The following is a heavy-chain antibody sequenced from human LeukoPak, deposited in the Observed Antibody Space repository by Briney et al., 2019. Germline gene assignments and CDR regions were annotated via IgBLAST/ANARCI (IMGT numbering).Heavy chain of an antibody. CDR2: SNPNNGGT. J-gene: IGHJ3*02. CDR1: GDIFTGYY. CDR3: AGEDNSSGYRPFDI. V-gene: IGHV1-2*06. Sequence: ASVRVSCKATGDIFTGYYINRVRQATGQGLEWMGRSNPNNGGTNYAQKFQGRVTMTRDMSMSTAYMELSRLRSVDTAVYYCAGEDNSSGYRPFDIWGQGTMVTVPS. D-gene: IGHD3-22*01.